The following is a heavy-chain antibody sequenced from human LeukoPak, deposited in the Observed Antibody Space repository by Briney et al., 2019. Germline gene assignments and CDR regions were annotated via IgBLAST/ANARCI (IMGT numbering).Heavy chain of an antibody. D-gene: IGHD6-13*01. CDR1: GFTVSSKY. CDR3: VKARTTWYVFNY. Sequence: GGSLRLSCAASGFTVSSKYMTWVRQAPGKGLEWVSSITFNSDTIAYADSVKGRFTISRDNAKNSLYLQMDSLRPDDTAFYYCVKARTTWYVFNYWGQGTLVTVSS. CDR2: ITFNSDTI. J-gene: IGHJ4*02. V-gene: IGHV3-9*01.